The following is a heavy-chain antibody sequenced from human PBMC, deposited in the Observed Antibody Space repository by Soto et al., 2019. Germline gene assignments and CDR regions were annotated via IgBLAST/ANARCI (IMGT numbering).Heavy chain of an antibody. Sequence: LSQTLSLTCAISVYSVSSDSAAWIWIRQSPSRGLECLGRTYYKSKWNNDYALSVKSRITISPDTSQNQFSLDLDSVTPEDTAVDYCAGITLFRRMEVWGQGTTVTLSS. CDR1: VYSVSSDSAA. CDR3: AGITLFRRMEV. D-gene: IGHD3-10*01. V-gene: IGHV6-1*01. J-gene: IGHJ6*02. CDR2: TYYKSKWNN.